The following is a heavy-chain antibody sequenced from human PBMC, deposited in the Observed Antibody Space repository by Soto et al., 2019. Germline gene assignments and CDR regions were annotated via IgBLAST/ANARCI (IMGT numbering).Heavy chain of an antibody. CDR2: ISAYSGST. J-gene: IGHJ4*02. CDR3: ARGPPTSCSGGNCYSHYFDY. Sequence: QVQLVQSGAEVKKPGASVKVSCKASGYTFTSYGISWVRQAPGQGLEWMGWISAYSGSTKYAQTLQDRVTMTTDTSTNIAYMELRSLRSDDTARYYCARGPPTSCSGGNCYSHYFDYWGQGTLVTVSS. D-gene: IGHD2-15*01. V-gene: IGHV1-18*01. CDR1: GYTFTSYG.